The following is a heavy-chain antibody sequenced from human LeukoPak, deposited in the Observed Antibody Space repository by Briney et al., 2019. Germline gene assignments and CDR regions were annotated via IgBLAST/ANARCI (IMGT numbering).Heavy chain of an antibody. CDR1: GFTFSSYA. CDR2: ISGSGGNT. Sequence: GGSLRLSCAASGFTFSSYAMSWVRQAPGKGLEWVSAISGSGGNTFYADSVKGRFTVSRDSSNNTLYLQMSCLRAEDTAIYYCAKGYCSSTTCYSRFEYWGQGTLVTVSS. J-gene: IGHJ4*02. CDR3: AKGYCSSTTCYSRFEY. D-gene: IGHD2-2*01. V-gene: IGHV3-23*01.